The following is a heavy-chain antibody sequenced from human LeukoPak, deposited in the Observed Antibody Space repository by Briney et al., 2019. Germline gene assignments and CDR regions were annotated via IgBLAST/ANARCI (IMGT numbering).Heavy chain of an antibody. D-gene: IGHD6-19*01. Sequence: SETLSLTCTVSGGSISSSSSHSGWIRPPPGKGLEWMARIYYSASTYCNPSLKSRVTMSVDTSKKQFSLKLSPVTAADTAVYYCARHFGYSSGWQGFDCWGQGTLVTVSS. CDR3: ARHFGYSSGWQGFDC. J-gene: IGHJ4*02. CDR1: GGSISSSSSH. CDR2: IYYSAST. V-gene: IGHV4-39*01.